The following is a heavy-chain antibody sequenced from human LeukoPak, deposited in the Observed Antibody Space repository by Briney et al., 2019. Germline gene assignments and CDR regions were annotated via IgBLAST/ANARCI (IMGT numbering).Heavy chain of an antibody. V-gene: IGHV4-59*01. CDR3: ARDEAGNIDP. CDR2: IYYSGST. D-gene: IGHD6-19*01. CDR1: SGSISSYY. Sequence: PSETLSLTCTVSSGSISSYYWSWIRQTPRMSLEWIGYIYYSGSTNYNPSLKSRVTISVDTSKNQFSLKLSSVTAADTAVYYCARDEAGNIDPWGQGTLVTVSS. J-gene: IGHJ5*02.